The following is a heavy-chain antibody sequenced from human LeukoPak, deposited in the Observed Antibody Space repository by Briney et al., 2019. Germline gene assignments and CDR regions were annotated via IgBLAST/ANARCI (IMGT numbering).Heavy chain of an antibody. CDR2: TIPILGIA. J-gene: IGHJ4*02. D-gene: IGHD3-22*01. Sequence: SVKVSCMPSGGTPSRYVISCVWHAHGQGLEWMGRTIPILGIAKYAQKFQGRLTITADTSTSTAYMELTNLRSDDTAVYYCALQFLLHFDYWGRGTLVTVSS. CDR1: GGTPSRYV. CDR3: ALQFLLHFDY. V-gene: IGHV1-69*04.